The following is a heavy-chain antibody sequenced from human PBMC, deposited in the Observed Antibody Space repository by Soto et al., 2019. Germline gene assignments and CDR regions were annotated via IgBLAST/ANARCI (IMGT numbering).Heavy chain of an antibody. CDR3: AHSGGHCSGGSCLDY. D-gene: IGHD2-15*01. CDR2: LYWDDDK. J-gene: IGHJ4*02. V-gene: IGHV2-5*02. Sequence: QITLKKSGPTLVKPTQTLTLTCTFSGFSLSTSGVGVGWIRQPPGKALEWLALLYWDDDKRYSPSLKSRLTITKDTSKNQVVLTMTNMDPVDTATYYCAHSGGHCSGGSCLDYWGQGTLVTVSS. CDR1: GFSLSTSGVG.